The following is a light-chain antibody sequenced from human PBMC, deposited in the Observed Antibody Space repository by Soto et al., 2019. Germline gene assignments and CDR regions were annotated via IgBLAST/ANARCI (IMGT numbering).Light chain of an antibody. V-gene: IGKV3D-15*01. J-gene: IGKJ5*01. Sequence: EIVMTQSPATLSVSPGERATLSCRASQSVNSNYLAWYQQKPGQAPRLLIYGISKRATDIPDRFSGSGSGTEFTLTISSPQSEDFAVYYCQQYNNWPPPFGQGTRLEIK. CDR2: GIS. CDR3: QQYNNWPPP. CDR1: QSVNSN.